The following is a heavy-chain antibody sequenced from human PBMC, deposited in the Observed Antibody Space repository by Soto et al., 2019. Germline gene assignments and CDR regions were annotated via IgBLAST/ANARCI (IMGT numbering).Heavy chain of an antibody. CDR3: ATSYGNAWYTY. J-gene: IGHJ4*02. V-gene: IGHV4-61*05. CDR2: IYYIGNS. Sequence: LSLTCIVSGGSISSSSSYWGWIRQPPGKGLEWIGYIYYIGNSHYNPSLKSRLTISVDRSKNQFTLQLTSLTAADTAVYYCATSYGNAWYTYWGQGTQVTVSS. CDR1: GGSISSSSSY. D-gene: IGHD6-13*01.